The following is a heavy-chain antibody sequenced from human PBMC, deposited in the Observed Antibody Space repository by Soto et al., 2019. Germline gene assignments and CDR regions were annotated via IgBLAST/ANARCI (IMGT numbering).Heavy chain of an antibody. CDR2: IFVSSTTI. CDR3: ARDKDWAFDY. Sequence: EVQLVESGGGLVQPGGSLRLSCVASGFSFSSYSMVWVRQAPGKGLEWIAYIFVSSTTIHYADSVKGRFTVSRDNTQNSLFLLMNSLRAEDTAIYYWARDKDWAFDYWGQGTQVIVSS. D-gene: IGHD3-9*01. CDR1: GFSFSSYS. V-gene: IGHV3-48*04. J-gene: IGHJ4*02.